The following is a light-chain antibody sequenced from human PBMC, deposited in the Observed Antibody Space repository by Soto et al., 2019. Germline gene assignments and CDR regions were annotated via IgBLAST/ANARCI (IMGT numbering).Light chain of an antibody. CDR3: MQGTHWPPT. Sequence: DVVMTQSPLSLPVTLGQPASISCRSSQSLVYSDGKTYLKWFLQRPGQSPRRLIYEVSNRDSGVPDRFSGSGSGTDFTLKISRVEAEDVGVYYCMQGTHWPPTFGQGTKVEIK. CDR1: QSLVYSDGKTY. CDR2: EVS. V-gene: IGKV2-30*01. J-gene: IGKJ1*01.